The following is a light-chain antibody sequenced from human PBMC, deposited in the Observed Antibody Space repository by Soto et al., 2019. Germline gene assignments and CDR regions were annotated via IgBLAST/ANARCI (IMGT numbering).Light chain of an antibody. V-gene: IGLV1-40*01. CDR1: SSNIGAGYD. Sequence: QSVLTQPPSVSGAPGQRVTISCTGMSSNIGAGYDVHWYQQLPGTAPKLLIYGSSDRPSGVPDRFSGSKSGTSAYPAITGLQAEDEADYYCQSYDGSLSGYVFGTGTKVTVL. J-gene: IGLJ1*01. CDR2: GSS. CDR3: QSYDGSLSGYV.